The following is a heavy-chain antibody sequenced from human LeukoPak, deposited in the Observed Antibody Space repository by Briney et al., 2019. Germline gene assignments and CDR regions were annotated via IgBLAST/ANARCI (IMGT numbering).Heavy chain of an antibody. CDR2: INPNSGGT. J-gene: IGHJ5*02. CDR1: GYTFTGYY. D-gene: IGHD3-22*01. CDR3: ARESGYYDSSGYYYRWFDP. Sequence: AASVKVSCKASGYTFTGYYMHWVRQAPEQGLEWMGWINPNSGGTNYAQKFQGWVTMTRDTSISTAYMELSRLRSDDTAVYYCARESGYYDSSGYYYRWFDPWGQGTLVTVSS. V-gene: IGHV1-2*04.